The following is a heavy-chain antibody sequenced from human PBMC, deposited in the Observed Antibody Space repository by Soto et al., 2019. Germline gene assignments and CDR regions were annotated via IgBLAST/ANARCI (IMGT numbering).Heavy chain of an antibody. CDR2: ISSSSSYI. CDR3: ARGRHLGELSPDAFDI. J-gene: IGHJ3*02. V-gene: IGHV3-21*01. Sequence: GGSLRLSCAASGFTFSSYSMNWVRQAPGKGLEWVSSISSSSSYIYYADSVKGRFTISRDNAKNSLYLQMNSLRAEDTAVYYCARGRHLGELSPDAFDIWGQGTMVTVSS. CDR1: GFTFSSYS. D-gene: IGHD3-16*02.